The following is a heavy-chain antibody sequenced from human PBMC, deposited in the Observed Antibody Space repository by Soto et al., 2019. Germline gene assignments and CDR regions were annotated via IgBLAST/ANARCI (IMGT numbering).Heavy chain of an antibody. CDR1: AYTFTSYY. D-gene: IGHD3-3*01. V-gene: IGHV1-46*01. CDR3: ARCITIFGVVPMDV. CDR2: INPSGGST. J-gene: IGHJ6*02. Sequence: ASVKVSCKASAYTFTSYYMHWVRPATGQGLEWMGIINPSGGSTSYAQKFQGRVTMTRDTSTSTVYMELSSLRSEDTAVYYCARCITIFGVVPMDVWGQGTTVTVSS.